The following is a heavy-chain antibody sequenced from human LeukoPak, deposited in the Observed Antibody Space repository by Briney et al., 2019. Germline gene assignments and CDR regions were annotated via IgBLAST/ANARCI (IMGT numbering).Heavy chain of an antibody. CDR1: GGSISSSSYY. CDR2: IYYSGST. J-gene: IGHJ4*02. Sequence: SETLSLTCTVSGGSISSSSYYWGWIRQPPGKGLEWIGSIYYSGSTYYNPSLKSRVTISVDTFNNAFSLKLCSVTAADTAVYYCVTPGNWGQGTLVTVSS. V-gene: IGHV4-39*01. CDR3: VTPGN.